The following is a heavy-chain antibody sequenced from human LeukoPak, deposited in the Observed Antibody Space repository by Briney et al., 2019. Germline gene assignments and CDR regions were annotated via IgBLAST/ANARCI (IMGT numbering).Heavy chain of an antibody. CDR3: ARDSEVGSFYDFWSGYTPGWFDP. J-gene: IGHJ5*02. Sequence: SVKVSCKASGGTFSSYAISWVRQAPGQGLEWMGGIIPIFGTANYAQKFQGRVTITADESTSTAYTELSSLRSEDTAVYYCARDSEVGSFYDFWSGYTPGWFDPWGQGTLVTVSS. V-gene: IGHV1-69*01. CDR2: IIPIFGTA. D-gene: IGHD3-3*01. CDR1: GGTFSSYA.